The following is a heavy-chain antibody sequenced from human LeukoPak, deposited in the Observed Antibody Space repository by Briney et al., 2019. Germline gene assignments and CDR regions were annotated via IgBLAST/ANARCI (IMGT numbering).Heavy chain of an antibody. CDR1: GLTYSSSW. CDR2: IKDDGSDK. V-gene: IGHV3-7*01. Sequence: GGSLRLSCVASGLTYSSSWMTWARQAPGKGLEWVATIKDDGSDKYYVNSVKGRFSISRDNAKSSLYLQMNSLRLEDTAMYYCADLGYSDWGQGTLVTVSS. D-gene: IGHD5-18*01. CDR3: ADLGYSD. J-gene: IGHJ4*02.